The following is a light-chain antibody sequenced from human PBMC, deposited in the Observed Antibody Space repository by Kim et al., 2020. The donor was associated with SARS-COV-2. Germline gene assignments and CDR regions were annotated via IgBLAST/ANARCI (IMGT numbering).Light chain of an antibody. V-gene: IGLV2-14*03. CDR3: SSYSIGSTFV. Sequence: QSALTQPASVSGSPGQSITISCTGTRSDIGGYDFVSWYQQHPGKVPKVIIYDVSKRPSGVSNRFSGSKSGNTASLTISWLQAEDEADYYCSSYSIGSTFVFGNGTKVTV. CDR2: DVS. J-gene: IGLJ1*01. CDR1: RSDIGGYDF.